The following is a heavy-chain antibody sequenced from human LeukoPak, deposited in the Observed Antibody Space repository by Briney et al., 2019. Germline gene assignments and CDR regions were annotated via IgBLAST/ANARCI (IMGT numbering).Heavy chain of an antibody. CDR3: ARGGPRGLGSGSYSWFDP. V-gene: IGHV4-4*07. D-gene: IGHD3-10*01. J-gene: IGHJ5*02. CDR1: GGSISSYY. CDR2: IYTSGST. Sequence: SETLSLTCTVSGGSISSYYWSWIRQPAGKGLEWIGRIYTSGSTNYNPSLKSRVTMSVDTSKNQFSLKLSSATAADTAVYYCARGGPRGLGSGSYSWFDPWGQGTLVTVSS.